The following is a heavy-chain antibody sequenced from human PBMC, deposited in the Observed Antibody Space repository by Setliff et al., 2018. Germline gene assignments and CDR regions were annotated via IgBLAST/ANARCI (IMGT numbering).Heavy chain of an antibody. V-gene: IGHV1-2*02. J-gene: IGHJ4*02. CDR1: GNTFTGYY. CDR3: AREVLSTVVAWDY. CDR2: INPNSGDT. Sequence: ASVKVSCKASGNTFTGYYIHWLRQAPGQGLEWMGCINPNSGDTTFAQKFQGRVTITRDTSNSTDYMDLSRLTSDDTAVYCCAREVLSTVVAWDYWGQGTLVTVSS. D-gene: IGHD4-17*01.